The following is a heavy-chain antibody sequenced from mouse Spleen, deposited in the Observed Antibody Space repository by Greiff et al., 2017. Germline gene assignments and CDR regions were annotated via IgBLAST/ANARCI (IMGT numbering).Heavy chain of an antibody. J-gene: IGHJ2*01. CDR2: INPSTGGT. Sequence: EVQLQQSGPELVKPGASVKISCKASGYSFTGYYMNWVKQSPEKSLEWIGEINPSTGGTTYNQKFKAKATLTVDKSSSTAYMQLKSLTSEDSAVYYCARGDGYQYYFDYWGQGTTLTVSS. V-gene: IGHV1-42*01. D-gene: IGHD2-3*01. CDR3: ARGDGYQYYFDY. CDR1: GYSFTGYY.